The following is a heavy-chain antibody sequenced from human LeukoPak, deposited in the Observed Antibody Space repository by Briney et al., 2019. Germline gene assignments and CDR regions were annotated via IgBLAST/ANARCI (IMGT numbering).Heavy chain of an antibody. CDR2: ISYDGSNK. D-gene: IGHD3-22*01. V-gene: IGHV3-30-3*01. CDR1: GFTFSSYA. J-gene: IGHJ3*02. CDR3: ARDPSPMIVVPEDAFDI. Sequence: GGSLRLSCAASGFTFSSYAMHWVRQAPGKGLEWVAVISYDGSNKYYADSVKGRFTISRDNSKNTLYLQMNSLRAEDTAVYYCARDPSPMIVVPEDAFDIWGQGTTVTVSS.